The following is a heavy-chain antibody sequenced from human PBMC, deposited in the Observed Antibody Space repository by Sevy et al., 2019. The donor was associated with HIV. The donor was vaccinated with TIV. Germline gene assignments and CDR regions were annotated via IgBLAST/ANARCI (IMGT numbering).Heavy chain of an antibody. D-gene: IGHD5-12*01. CDR1: GFTFTSYG. CDR2: ISFDEKYK. J-gene: IGHJ3*01. Sequence: GGSLRLSCAASGFTFTSYGIHWVRQAPGKGLECVAKISFDEKYKYYAESVKGRFTISRDISKNTVFLEMNSLRPDDTGVYYCAKVLGFGSGYDYAFDFWGRGTMVTVSS. V-gene: IGHV3-30*02. CDR3: AKVLGFGSGYDYAFDF.